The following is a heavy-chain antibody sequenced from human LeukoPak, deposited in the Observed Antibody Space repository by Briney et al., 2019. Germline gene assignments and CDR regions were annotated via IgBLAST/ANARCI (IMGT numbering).Heavy chain of an antibody. Sequence: SETLSLTCAVYGGSFSGYYWSWIRQPPGRGLEWIGEINHSGSTNYNPSLKSRVTISVDTSKNQFSLKLSSVTAADTAVYYCARVAPAVATMSYYYYGMDVWGQGTTVTVSS. D-gene: IGHD5-12*01. J-gene: IGHJ6*02. CDR1: GGSFSGYY. V-gene: IGHV4-34*01. CDR2: INHSGST. CDR3: ARVAPAVATMSYYYYGMDV.